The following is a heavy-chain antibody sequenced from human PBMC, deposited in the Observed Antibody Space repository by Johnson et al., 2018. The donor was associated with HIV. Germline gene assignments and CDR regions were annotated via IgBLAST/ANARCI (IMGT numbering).Heavy chain of an antibody. Sequence: ESGGGVVQPGRSLRLSCAASEFTFSNYDMHWVRQAPGKGLEWVAVISYDGSNKYYADSVKGRFTISRDNSKNTLYLQMNSLRAEDTAVYYCARDRVYDLLEMATSMRRDPGAFDIWGQGTMVTVSS. CDR3: ARDRVYDLLEMATSMRRDPGAFDI. CDR2: ISYDGSNK. V-gene: IGHV3-30*14. D-gene: IGHD5-24*01. CDR1: EFTFSNYD. J-gene: IGHJ3*02.